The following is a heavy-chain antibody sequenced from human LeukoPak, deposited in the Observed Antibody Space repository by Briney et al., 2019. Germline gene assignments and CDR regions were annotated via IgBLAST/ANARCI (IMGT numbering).Heavy chain of an antibody. CDR2: IYYSGNT. V-gene: IGHV4-39*01. J-gene: IGHJ3*02. Sequence: PSETLSLTCTFSSASISSSSYYWGWIRQPPGKGLEWIGSIYYSGNTYYNPSLMSRVTISVDTSKNQFSLKLSSVTAADTAVYYCARLAASNDAFDIWGQGTMVTVSS. CDR3: ARLAASNDAFDI. CDR1: SASISSSSYY. D-gene: IGHD6-25*01.